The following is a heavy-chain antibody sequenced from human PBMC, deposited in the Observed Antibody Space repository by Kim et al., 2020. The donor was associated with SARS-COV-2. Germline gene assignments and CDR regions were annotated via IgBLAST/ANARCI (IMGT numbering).Heavy chain of an antibody. Sequence: NYGQGFQGRGTVTTDEPTSTAYMELNSLRSEDTAVYYCARDPGYSSSSGDYWGQGTLVTVSS. CDR3: ARDPGYSSSSGDY. D-gene: IGHD6-6*01. J-gene: IGHJ4*02. V-gene: IGHV1-69*05.